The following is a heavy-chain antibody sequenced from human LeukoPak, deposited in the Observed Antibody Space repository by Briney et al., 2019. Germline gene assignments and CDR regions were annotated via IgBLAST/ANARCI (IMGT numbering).Heavy chain of an antibody. V-gene: IGHV3-23*05. CDR1: GFAFSSYA. J-gene: IGHJ4*02. Sequence: GGSLRLSCAASGFAFSSYAINLVRQAPGKGPQWDSVINNSCTSTFYAGSVKGRFTISRDNSSHTLYLQMDSAVCHGTALVFWAGVLEWNLVGFDYWGQGTLVTVSS. CDR2: INNSCTST. D-gene: IGHD3-3*01. CDR3: AGVLEWNLVGFDY.